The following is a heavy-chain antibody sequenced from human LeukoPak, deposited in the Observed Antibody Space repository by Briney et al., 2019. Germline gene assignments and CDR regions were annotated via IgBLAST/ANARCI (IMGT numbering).Heavy chain of an antibody. CDR3: ARRTNGFDI. D-gene: IGHD3/OR15-3a*01. J-gene: IGHJ3*02. CDR2: IYTSGGT. CDR1: GGSISSGYYY. Sequence: PSETLSLTCTVSGGSISSGYYYWNWIRQPAGKGLEWIGRIYTSGGTNYNPSLKGRVTISLDTSKNQCSLKLTSVTAADTAVYYCARRTNGFDIWGQGTMVTVSS. V-gene: IGHV4-61*02.